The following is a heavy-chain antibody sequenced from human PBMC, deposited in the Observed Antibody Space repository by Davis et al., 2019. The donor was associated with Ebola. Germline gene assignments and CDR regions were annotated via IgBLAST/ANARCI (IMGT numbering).Heavy chain of an antibody. D-gene: IGHD2-8*02. J-gene: IGHJ3*02. CDR1: GNSFTSHW. CDR3: ASLRRTITGMDDAFDI. V-gene: IGHV5-51*01. Sequence: KVSCKESGNSFTSHWIGWVRQMPGKGLEWLGIIFTGDSDTRYSPSFRGQVTISADKSTKTAFLQWSSLKASDTAMYYCASLRRTITGMDDAFDIWGQGTMVTVSS. CDR2: IFTGDSDT.